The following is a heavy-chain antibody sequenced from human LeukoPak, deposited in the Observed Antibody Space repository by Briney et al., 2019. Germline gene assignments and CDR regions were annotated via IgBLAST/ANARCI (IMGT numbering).Heavy chain of an antibody. CDR3: ARDIVGDYYDSSGYDIPFDY. V-gene: IGHV1-18*04. Sequence: ASVRVSCKASGYTFTGYYMHWVRQAPGQGLEWMGWISAYNGNTNYAQKLQGRVTMTTDTSTSTAYMELRSLRSDDTAVYYCARDIVGDYYDSSGYDIPFDYWGQGTLVTVSS. CDR2: ISAYNGNT. D-gene: IGHD3-22*01. CDR1: GYTFTGYY. J-gene: IGHJ4*02.